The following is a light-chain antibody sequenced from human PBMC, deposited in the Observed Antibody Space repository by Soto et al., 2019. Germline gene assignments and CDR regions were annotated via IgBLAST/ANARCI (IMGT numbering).Light chain of an antibody. CDR3: QHYNCWPRTWT. J-gene: IGKJ1*01. CDR1: QSVSIN. V-gene: IGKV3-15*01. Sequence: EIVMTQSPATLSVSQGERATLSCRASQSVSINLAWYQQKPGQAPRLLIYGASTRATGIPARFSGSGSGTEFTLTISSLQSEDFAVCHCQHYNCWPRTWTFGQGTKVDNK. CDR2: GAS.